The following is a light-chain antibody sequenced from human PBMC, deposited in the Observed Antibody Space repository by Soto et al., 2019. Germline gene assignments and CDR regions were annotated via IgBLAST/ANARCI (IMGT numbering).Light chain of an antibody. J-gene: IGKJ5*01. CDR2: AAS. CDR1: QSVARF. CDR3: QQNYSPPPVT. Sequence: DIHMTQSPASLSASVFDLVTITWRASQSVARFLNWYQQKPGKAPKLLIFAASSLQSGVPSRFSGSGSGTHFTLTINSLQPEDFATYYCQQNYSPPPVTFGQGTRLEIK. V-gene: IGKV1-39*01.